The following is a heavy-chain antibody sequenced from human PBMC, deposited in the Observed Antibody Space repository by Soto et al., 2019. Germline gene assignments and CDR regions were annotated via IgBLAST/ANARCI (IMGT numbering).Heavy chain of an antibody. D-gene: IGHD3-10*01. V-gene: IGHV3-48*03. CDR1: GFTFSSYE. CDR3: ARMYYYGSGSHSQTDYYYYYGMDV. CDR2: ISSSGSTI. J-gene: IGHJ6*02. Sequence: EVQLVESGGGLVQPGGSLRLSCAASGFTFSSYEMNWVRQAPGKGLEWVSYISSSGSTIYYADSVKGRFTISRDNAKNLLYLQMNSLRAEDTAVYYCARMYYYGSGSHSQTDYYYYYGMDVWGQGTTVTVSS.